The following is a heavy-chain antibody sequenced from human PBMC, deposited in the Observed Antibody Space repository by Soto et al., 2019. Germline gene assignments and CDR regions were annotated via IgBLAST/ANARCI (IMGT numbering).Heavy chain of an antibody. V-gene: IGHV4-61*05. Sequence: PSETLALTCIVSGESISSSSYYWAWIRQPTDKELERIGYMYYSGSSNYHPTRNRRVTISVDTSMSRFSLKVNSMTAADTAVYYFASQPTAAGTSYFSFWGRVTPVTVSS. J-gene: IGHJ4*02. CDR1: GESISSSSYY. CDR2: MYYSGSS. D-gene: IGHD6-13*01. CDR3: ASQPTAAGTSYFSF.